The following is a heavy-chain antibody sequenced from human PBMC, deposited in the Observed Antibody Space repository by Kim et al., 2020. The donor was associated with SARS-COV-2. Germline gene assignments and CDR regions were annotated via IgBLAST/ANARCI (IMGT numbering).Heavy chain of an antibody. CDR3: ARDFDYGGKSGPGYWYFD. D-gene: IGHD2-21*01. V-gene: IGHV4-59*01. CDR1: GGSISSNY. Sequence: SETLSLTCTVSGGSISSNYWSWIRQPPGKGLEWIWFIYYSGSTNYNPSLKSRVTISVDTSKNQFSLKLSSVTAADTAVYYCARDFDYGGKSGPGYWYFD. CDR2: IYYSGST. J-gene: IGHJ2*01.